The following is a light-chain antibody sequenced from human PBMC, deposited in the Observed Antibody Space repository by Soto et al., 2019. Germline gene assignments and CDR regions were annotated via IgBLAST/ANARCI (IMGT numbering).Light chain of an antibody. CDR3: QQLNSSPIT. Sequence: DIRMTQSPSSLSASLGDRVTLTCQARQDIRTYVNWYQQKPGKAPKLLIYAASTLQSGVPSRCRGSGSGTDFTLTISSLQPGDFATYYCQQLNSSPITFGQGTRLEIK. CDR2: AAS. J-gene: IGKJ5*01. CDR1: QDIRTY. V-gene: IGKV1-9*01.